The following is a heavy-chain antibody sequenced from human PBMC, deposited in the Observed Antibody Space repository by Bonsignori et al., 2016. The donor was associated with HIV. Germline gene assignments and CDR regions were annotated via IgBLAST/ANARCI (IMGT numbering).Heavy chain of an antibody. CDR2: YNSGTT. Sequence: WIRQPPGKGLEFIGYYNSGTTSYNPSLNSRVTISVDTSRNQLSLRLTSVTAADTAVYFCARDGSSRSFQFWGQGTLVTVSS. CDR3: ARDGSSRSFQF. J-gene: IGHJ1*01. D-gene: IGHD2-2*01. V-gene: IGHV4-59*01.